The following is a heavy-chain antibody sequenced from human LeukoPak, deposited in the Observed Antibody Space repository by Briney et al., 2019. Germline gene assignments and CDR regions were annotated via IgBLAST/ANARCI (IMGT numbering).Heavy chain of an antibody. Sequence: ASVKVSCKASGYTFTSYGISWVRQAPGQGLEWMGWISAYNGNTNHAQKLQGRVTMTTDTSTSTAYMELRSLRSDDTAVYYCARNLRFLEWLSPWWRNYYYMDVWGKGTTVTVSS. J-gene: IGHJ6*03. CDR2: ISAYNGNT. V-gene: IGHV1-18*01. CDR3: ARNLRFLEWLSPWWRNYYYMDV. CDR1: GYTFTSYG. D-gene: IGHD3-3*01.